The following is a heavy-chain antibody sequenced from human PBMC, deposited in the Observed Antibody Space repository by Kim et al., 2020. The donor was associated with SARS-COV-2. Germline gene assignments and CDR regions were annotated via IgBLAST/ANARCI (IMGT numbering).Heavy chain of an antibody. J-gene: IGHJ4*02. CDR2: IIYTGKT. Sequence: SETLSLTCTISGASIGTDYWTWIRQSPGRGLEWIGYIIYTGKTSYNPSLRSRVSFSLDTSRNQFSLRLNSVTAADTAVYFCARLPDINGWPFDYWAQGTLVSVSS. CDR3: ARLPDINGWPFDY. D-gene: IGHD2-8*01. CDR1: GASIGTDY. V-gene: IGHV4-59*08.